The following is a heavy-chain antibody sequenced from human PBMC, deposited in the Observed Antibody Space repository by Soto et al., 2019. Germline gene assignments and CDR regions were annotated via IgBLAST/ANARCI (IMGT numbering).Heavy chain of an antibody. Sequence: PGESLKISCKGSGYSFTSYWIGWVRQMPGKGLEWMGIIYPGDSDTRYSPSFQGQVAIPADKSISTAYLQWSSLKASDTAMYYCARVDPTMITFGGVNYWGQGTLVTVSS. CDR3: ARVDPTMITFGGVNY. D-gene: IGHD3-16*01. CDR2: IYPGDSDT. CDR1: GYSFTSYW. V-gene: IGHV5-51*01. J-gene: IGHJ4*02.